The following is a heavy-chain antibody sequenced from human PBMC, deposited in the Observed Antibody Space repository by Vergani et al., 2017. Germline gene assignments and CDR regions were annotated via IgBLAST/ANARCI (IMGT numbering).Heavy chain of an antibody. V-gene: IGHV4-38-2*02. CDR1: GYSVNSGYY. CDR2: AYHSGAT. D-gene: IGHD4/OR15-4a*01. Sequence: QVQLRESGPGLVKPSETLSLSCTMSGYSVNSGYYWAWIRQTAAKGLEWIGSAYHSGATYYNPSLESRVTILLDTSRKQFSLRLNSVTAGDTAVYYCSGGNDHGTYNPPLDPWGPGTRVTVSS. J-gene: IGHJ5*02. CDR3: SGGNDHGTYNPPLDP.